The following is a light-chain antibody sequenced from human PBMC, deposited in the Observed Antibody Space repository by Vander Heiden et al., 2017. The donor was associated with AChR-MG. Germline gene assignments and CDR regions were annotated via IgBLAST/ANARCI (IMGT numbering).Light chain of an antibody. V-gene: IGKV3-20*01. Sequence: ENVLTQSPGTLSLSPGERATVSCRASQSLSRNYLAWYQHKPGQAPRLVIFAASSRATDIPDRFSGSGSGTDFTLTINRLEPEDFAVYYCQQEDTLPLTFGGGTKVEIK. CDR3: QQEDTLPLT. J-gene: IGKJ4*01. CDR2: AAS. CDR1: QSLSRNY.